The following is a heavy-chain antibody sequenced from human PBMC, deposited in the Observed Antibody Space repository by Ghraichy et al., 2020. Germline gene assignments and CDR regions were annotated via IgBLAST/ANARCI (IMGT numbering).Heavy chain of an antibody. CDR3: ARDRIGGGGFGYYYGMDV. CDR1: GYTFTGYY. CDR2: INPNSGGT. V-gene: IGHV1-2*04. D-gene: IGHD3-16*01. Sequence: ASVKVSCKASGYTFTGYYMHWVRQAPGQGLEWMGWINPNSGGTNYAQKFQGWVTMTRDTSISTAYMELSRLRSDDTAVYYCARDRIGGGGFGYYYGMDVWGQGTTVTVSS. J-gene: IGHJ6*02.